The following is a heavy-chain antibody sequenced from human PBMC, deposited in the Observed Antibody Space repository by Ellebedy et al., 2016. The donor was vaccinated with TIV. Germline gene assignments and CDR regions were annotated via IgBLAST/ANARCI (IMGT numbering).Heavy chain of an antibody. Sequence: AASVKVSCKASGYTFTNYAMHWVRQAPGQGLEWMGWINAGNGNTKYSQKFQGRVTITRDTSTSTAYMDLSSLRSEATAVYDCARLDRAFNWVDPWGQGTLVTVSS. CDR2: INAGNGNT. CDR3: ARLDRAFNWVDP. CDR1: GYTFTNYA. D-gene: IGHD3-22*01. V-gene: IGHV1-3*01. J-gene: IGHJ5*02.